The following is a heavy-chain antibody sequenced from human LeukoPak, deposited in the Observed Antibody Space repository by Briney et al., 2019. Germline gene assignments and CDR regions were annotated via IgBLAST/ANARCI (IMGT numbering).Heavy chain of an antibody. V-gene: IGHV1-46*01. Sequence: ASVKVSCKASGYTFTSYYMHWVRQAPGQGLEWMGIINPSGGSTSYAQKFQGRVTMTRDTSTSTVYMELSSLRSEDTAVYYCATTDILTGYCSCYYYYYMDVWGKGTTVTVSS. CDR3: ATTDILTGYCSCYYYYYMDV. J-gene: IGHJ6*03. CDR2: INPSGGST. CDR1: GYTFTSYY. D-gene: IGHD3-9*01.